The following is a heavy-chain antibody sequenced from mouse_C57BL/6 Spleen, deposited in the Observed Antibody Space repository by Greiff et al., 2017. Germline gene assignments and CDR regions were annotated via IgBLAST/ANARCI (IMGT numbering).Heavy chain of an antibody. CDR1: GFTFSSYA. D-gene: IGHD1-1*01. J-gene: IGHJ4*01. CDR2: ISDGGSYT. V-gene: IGHV5-4*01. Sequence: EVKVVESGGGLVKPGGSLKLSCAASGFTFSSYAMSWVRQTPEKRLEWVATISDGGSYTYYPDNVKGRFTISRDNANNNLYLQMSHLKSEDTAMYYGAREGLITTKDYYAMDYWGQGTSVTVSS. CDR3: AREGLITTKDYYAMDY.